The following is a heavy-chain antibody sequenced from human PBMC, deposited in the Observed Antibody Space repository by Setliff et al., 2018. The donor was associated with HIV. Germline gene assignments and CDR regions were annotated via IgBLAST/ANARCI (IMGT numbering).Heavy chain of an antibody. CDR1: GVFFSSDYY. CDR3: ARRDYYDSSGLIDY. CDR2: FYETGYT. J-gene: IGHJ4*02. D-gene: IGHD3-22*01. V-gene: IGHV4-38-2*02. Sequence: SETLSLTCTVSGVFFSSDYYWGWIRQSPGKGLEWIGSFYETGYTNYNPSLKSRVTISVDKSKNQFSLKLTSVTAADTAVYYCARRDYYDSSGLIDYWGQGTLVTVSS.